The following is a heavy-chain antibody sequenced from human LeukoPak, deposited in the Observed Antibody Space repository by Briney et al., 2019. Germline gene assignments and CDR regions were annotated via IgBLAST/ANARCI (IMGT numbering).Heavy chain of an antibody. CDR2: ISSSGGST. J-gene: IGHJ4*02. CDR1: GFTFSSYA. Sequence: GGSLRLSCAASGFTFSSYAMSWVRQAPGKGLEWVSAISSSGGSTYYADSVKGRFTISRDNSKNTLYLQMNSLRAEDTAVYYCAKDSGYSYESPYYFDYWGQGTLVTVSS. V-gene: IGHV3-23*01. D-gene: IGHD5-18*01. CDR3: AKDSGYSYESPYYFDY.